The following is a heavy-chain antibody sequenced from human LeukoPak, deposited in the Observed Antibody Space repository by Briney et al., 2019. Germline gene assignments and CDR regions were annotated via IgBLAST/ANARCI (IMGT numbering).Heavy chain of an antibody. D-gene: IGHD1-26*01. V-gene: IGHV4-34*01. CDR2: INHSGST. CDR3: ARGGSGSYWRYYYGMDV. Sequence: SETLSLTCAVYGGSFSGYYWSWIRQPPGKGLEWIGEINHSGSTNYNPSLKSRVTISVDTSKNQFSLKLSSVTAADTAVYYCARGGSGSYWRYYYGMDVWGQGTTVTVSS. J-gene: IGHJ6*02. CDR1: GGSFSGYY.